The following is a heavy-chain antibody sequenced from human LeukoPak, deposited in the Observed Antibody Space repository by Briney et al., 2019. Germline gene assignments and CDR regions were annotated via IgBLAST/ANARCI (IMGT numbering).Heavy chain of an antibody. D-gene: IGHD6-13*01. CDR1: GGTFSSYA. V-gene: IGHV1-69*04. CDR3: ARDPGSIAAAGRPYAFDI. CDR2: IIPILGIA. Sequence: SVKVSCKASGGTFSSYATSWVRQAPGQGLEWMGRIIPILGIANYAQKFQGRVTITADKSTSTAYMELSSLRSEDTAVYYCARDPGSIAAAGRPYAFDIWGQGTMVTVSS. J-gene: IGHJ3*02.